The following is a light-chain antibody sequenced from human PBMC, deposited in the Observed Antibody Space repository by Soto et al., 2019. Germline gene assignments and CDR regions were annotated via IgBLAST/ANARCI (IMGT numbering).Light chain of an antibody. V-gene: IGKV3-15*01. Sequence: EILLTQSPATLSVSPGERATLSCRASQSVSNNLAWYQQKPGQTPRLLIYGASTRATGIPARFSGSGSGTEFTLTSNSLQSEDFAVHYCHQYKIWPHTFGQGSKLEI. CDR2: GAS. CDR1: QSVSNN. CDR3: HQYKIWPHT. J-gene: IGKJ2*01.